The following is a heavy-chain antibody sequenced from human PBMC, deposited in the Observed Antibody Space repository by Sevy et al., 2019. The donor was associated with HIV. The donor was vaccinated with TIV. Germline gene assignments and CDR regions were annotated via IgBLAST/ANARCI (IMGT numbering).Heavy chain of an antibody. CDR3: ARRGYYYDSSGFTLYYFDY. CDR2: IDPSDSYT. CDR1: GYSFTSYW. J-gene: IGHJ4*02. Sequence: GESLKISCKGSGYSFTSYWISWVRQMPGKGLEWMGRIDPSDSYTNYSPSFQGHVTISADKPISTAYLQWSSLKASDTAMYYCARRGYYYDSSGFTLYYFDYWGQGTLVTVSS. V-gene: IGHV5-10-1*01. D-gene: IGHD3-22*01.